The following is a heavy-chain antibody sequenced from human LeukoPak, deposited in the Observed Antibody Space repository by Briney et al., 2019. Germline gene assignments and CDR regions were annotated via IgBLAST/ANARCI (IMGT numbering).Heavy chain of an antibody. V-gene: IGHV1-69*13. D-gene: IGHD3-10*01. CDR3: AREEITMVRGVIIEAPFDY. CDR2: IIPIFGTA. CDR1: GGTFSSYA. Sequence: SVKVSCKASGGTFSSYAISWVRQAPGQGLEWMGGIIPIFGTANYAQKFQGRVTITADESTSTAYMELSSLRSEDTAVYYCAREEITMVRGVIIEAPFDYWGQGTLVTVSS. J-gene: IGHJ4*02.